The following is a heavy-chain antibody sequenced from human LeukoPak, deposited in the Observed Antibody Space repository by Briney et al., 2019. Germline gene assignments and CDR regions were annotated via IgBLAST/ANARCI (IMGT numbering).Heavy chain of an antibody. CDR2: INTNTGNP. V-gene: IGHV7-4-1*02. Sequence: ASVKVSCNASGYTFTNYAINWVRQAPGQGLEWMGWINTNTGNPTYAQGFTGRFVFSLDTSVSTAYLQISSLKAEDTAVYYCAGAVAGTGGRDAFDIWGQGTMVTVSS. D-gene: IGHD6-19*01. J-gene: IGHJ3*02. CDR3: AGAVAGTGGRDAFDI. CDR1: GYTFTNYA.